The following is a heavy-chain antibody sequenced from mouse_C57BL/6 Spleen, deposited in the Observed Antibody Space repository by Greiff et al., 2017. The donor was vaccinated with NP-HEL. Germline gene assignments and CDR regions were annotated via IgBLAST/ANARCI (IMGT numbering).Heavy chain of an antibody. V-gene: IGHV1-18*01. CDR1: GYTFTDYN. CDR2: INPNNGGT. CDR3: ARGDGYPSWFAY. Sequence: EVMLVESGPELVKPGASVKIPCKASGYTFTDYNMDWVKQSHGKSLEWIGDINPNNGGTIYNQKFKGKATLTVDKSSSTAYMELRSLTSEDTAVYYCARGDGYPSWFAYWGQGTLVTVSA. J-gene: IGHJ3*01. D-gene: IGHD2-3*01.